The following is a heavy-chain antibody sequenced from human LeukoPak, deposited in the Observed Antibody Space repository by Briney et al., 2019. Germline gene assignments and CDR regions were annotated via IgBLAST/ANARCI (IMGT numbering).Heavy chain of an antibody. Sequence: GGSLRLSCAASGFTFSTYEMHWVRQAPGKGLEWVSYISSSGSTIYYADSVKGRFTISRDNAKNTLYLQMNSLRAEDTALYYCARGGTSGSLIYWGQGTLVTVSS. D-gene: IGHD1-26*01. CDR2: ISSSGSTI. J-gene: IGHJ4*02. CDR3: ARGGTSGSLIY. CDR1: GFTFSTYE. V-gene: IGHV3-48*03.